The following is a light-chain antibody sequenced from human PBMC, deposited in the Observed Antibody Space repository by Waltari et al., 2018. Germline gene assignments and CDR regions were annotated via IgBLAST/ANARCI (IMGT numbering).Light chain of an antibody. Sequence: DIQMTQSPSSLSASVGDRVTITCQASQDISNYLNWYQQKPGKAPKLLIYDASNLETGVPSRFSGSGSGTAFTINISRLQPEDIETYYCQQYDNPITFGQGTLVEIK. CDR1: QDISNY. V-gene: IGKV1-33*01. CDR2: DAS. J-gene: IGKJ5*01. CDR3: QQYDNPIT.